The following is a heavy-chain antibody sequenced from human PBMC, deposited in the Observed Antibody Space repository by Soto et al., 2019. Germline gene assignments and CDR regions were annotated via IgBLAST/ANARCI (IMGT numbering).Heavy chain of an antibody. CDR1: GGTFSSYA. V-gene: IGHV1-69*06. J-gene: IGHJ6*02. D-gene: IGHD5-12*01. Sequence: QVQLVQSGAEVKKPGSSVKVSCKASGGTFSSYAISWVRQAPGQGLEWMGGIITIFGTANYAQKFQGRVTITADKSTSTAYMELSSLRSEDTAVYYCATGRSGYSGYETYYYYGMDVWGQGTTVTVSS. CDR3: ATGRSGYSGYETYYYYGMDV. CDR2: IITIFGTA.